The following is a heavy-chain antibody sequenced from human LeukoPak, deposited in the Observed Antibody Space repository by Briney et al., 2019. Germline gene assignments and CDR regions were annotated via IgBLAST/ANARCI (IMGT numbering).Heavy chain of an antibody. CDR3: AKDQYSSSPGGDY. CDR1: GFTFSSYG. Sequence: GGSLRLSCAASGFTFSSYGMHWVRQAPGKGLEWVVLIRYDGSNKYYADSVKGRFTISRDNSKNTLYLQMNSLRAEDTAVYYCAKDQYSSSPGGDYWGQGTLVTVSS. D-gene: IGHD6-6*01. V-gene: IGHV3-30*02. CDR2: IRYDGSNK. J-gene: IGHJ4*02.